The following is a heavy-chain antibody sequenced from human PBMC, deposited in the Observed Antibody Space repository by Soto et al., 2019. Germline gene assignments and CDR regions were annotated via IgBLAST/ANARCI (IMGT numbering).Heavy chain of an antibody. Sequence: QVQLQESGSGLVKPSQTLSLTCAVSGGSISSGGYSWSWIRQPPGKGLEWIGYIYHSGRTYYNPSLKSRVTISMDTSKNQFFLKLNSVTAADTAVYYCARGHDANSVGGQGTLVTVSS. CDR3: ARGHDANSV. CDR2: IYHSGRT. V-gene: IGHV4-30-2*01. CDR1: GGSISSGGYS. J-gene: IGHJ4*02. D-gene: IGHD2-8*01.